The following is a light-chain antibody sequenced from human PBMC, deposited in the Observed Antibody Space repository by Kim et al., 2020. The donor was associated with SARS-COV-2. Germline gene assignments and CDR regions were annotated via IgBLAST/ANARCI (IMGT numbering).Light chain of an antibody. J-gene: IGLJ1*01. CDR3: SSYAGSNRV. CDR1: SSDVGGYNY. Sequence: CHAVTISYTGTSSDVGGYNYVSWYQQHPGQAPNLMIYDVSKRPSGVPDRFSGSKSGNTASLTVSGLQAEDEADYYCSSYAGSNRVFGTGTKVTVL. CDR2: DVS. V-gene: IGLV2-8*01.